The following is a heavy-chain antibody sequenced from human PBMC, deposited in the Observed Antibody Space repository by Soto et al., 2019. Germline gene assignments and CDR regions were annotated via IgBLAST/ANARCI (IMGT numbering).Heavy chain of an antibody. CDR2: IWYDGSDK. Sequence: QVQLVESGGGVVQPGTSLRLSCVASGFAFSSFGMHWVRQAPGKGLEWVAIIWYDGSDKYYGDSVKGRFTISRDNSKNTLFLQMNSLRAEDTAVHHCAFGNLSYHFDYWGQGTPVTVSS. J-gene: IGHJ4*02. D-gene: IGHD3-16*01. V-gene: IGHV3-33*01. CDR1: GFAFSSFG. CDR3: AFGNLSYHFDY.